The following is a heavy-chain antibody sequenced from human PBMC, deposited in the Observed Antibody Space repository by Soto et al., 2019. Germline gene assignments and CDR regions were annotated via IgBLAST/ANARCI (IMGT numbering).Heavy chain of an antibody. CDR3: VHSRCGGDCLQSYSSHYYYGMDI. D-gene: IGHD2-21*02. CDR2: IYWDGDR. J-gene: IGHJ6*02. CDR1: GFSLSTGGMG. Sequence: SGLTLVNPTQTLTLTCTFSGFSLSTGGMGVGWIRQPPGKALEWLALIYWDGDRRYRPSLMSRLTIAKDTSKNQVVLTMTNMDPVDTATYYCVHSRCGGDCLQSYSSHYYYGMDIWGQGTTVTVSS. V-gene: IGHV2-5*02.